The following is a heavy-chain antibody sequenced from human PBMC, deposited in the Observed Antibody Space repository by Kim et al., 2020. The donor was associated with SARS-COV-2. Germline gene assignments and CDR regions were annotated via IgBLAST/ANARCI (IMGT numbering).Heavy chain of an antibody. D-gene: IGHD2-21*02. CDR3: AKTRGGGDWTHFDY. V-gene: IGHV3-23*01. J-gene: IGHJ4*02. Sequence: AASVMVRFTISRDNTKNTLYLQRNSRRAEDTAVFYCAKTRGGGDWTHFDYWGQGTLVTVSS.